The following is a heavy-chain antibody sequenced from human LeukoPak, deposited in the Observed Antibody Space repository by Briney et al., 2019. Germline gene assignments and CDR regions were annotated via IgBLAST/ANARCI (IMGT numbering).Heavy chain of an antibody. Sequence: GGSLRLSCAASGFTFSSYSMNWVRRAPGKGLEWLSYISTSSTTIYYADSVKGRFTISRDNAKNSLYLQMNSLRAEDTAVYYCARDKYYYDSSGGGYYFDYWGQGTLVTVSS. D-gene: IGHD3-22*01. CDR3: ARDKYYYDSSGGGYYFDY. CDR2: ISTSSTTI. CDR1: GFTFSSYS. J-gene: IGHJ4*02. V-gene: IGHV3-48*01.